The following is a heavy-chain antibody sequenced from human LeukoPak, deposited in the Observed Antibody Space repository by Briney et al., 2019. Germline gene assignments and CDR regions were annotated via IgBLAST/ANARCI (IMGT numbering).Heavy chain of an antibody. J-gene: IGHJ4*02. CDR1: GYTFTGYY. Sequence: GASVKASCKASGYTFTGYYMHWVRQAPGQGLEWMGWINPNSGGTNYAQKIQGRLTMTRDTSTSTVYMELSSLRSEDSAVYYCAREIGPRQLHLWGSAFDYWGQGTLVTVSS. CDR2: INPNSGGT. V-gene: IGHV1-2*02. CDR3: AREIGPRQLHLWGSAFDY. D-gene: IGHD5-18*01.